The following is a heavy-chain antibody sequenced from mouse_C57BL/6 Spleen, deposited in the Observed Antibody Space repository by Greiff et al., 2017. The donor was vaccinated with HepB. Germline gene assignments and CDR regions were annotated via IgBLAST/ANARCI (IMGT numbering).Heavy chain of an antibody. D-gene: IGHD1-1*01. V-gene: IGHV3-1*01. CDR3: ARGPLYGSSSYWYFDV. CDR1: GYSITSGYD. J-gene: IGHJ1*03. Sequence: EVQLVESGPGMVKPSQSLSLTCTVTGYSITSGYDWHWIRHFPGNKLEWMGYISYSGSTNYNPSLKSRISITHDTSKNHFFLKLNSVTTEDTATYYCARGPLYGSSSYWYFDVWGTGTTVTVSS. CDR2: ISYSGST.